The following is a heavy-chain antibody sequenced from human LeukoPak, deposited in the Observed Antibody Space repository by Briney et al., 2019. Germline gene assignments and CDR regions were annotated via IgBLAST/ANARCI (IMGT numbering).Heavy chain of an antibody. CDR3: ARGYCTSTSCYPPDAFDI. V-gene: IGHV4-38-2*02. J-gene: IGHJ3*02. CDR2: IYHSGST. Sequence: SETLSLTCTVSGYSISSGYYWGWIRQPPGKGLEWIGSIYHSGSTYYNPSLKSRVTISVDTSKNQFSLKLNSVTAADTAVYYCARGYCTSTSCYPPDAFDIWGQGTMVTVSS. CDR1: GYSISSGYY. D-gene: IGHD2-2*01.